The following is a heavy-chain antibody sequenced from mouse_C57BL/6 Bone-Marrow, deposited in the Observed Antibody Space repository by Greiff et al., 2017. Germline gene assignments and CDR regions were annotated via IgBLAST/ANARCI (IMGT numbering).Heavy chain of an antibody. CDR1: GYTFTSYW. CDR2: IDPSDSYT. J-gene: IGHJ1*03. V-gene: IGHV1-69*01. CDR3: ASEIYDGYPWYFDV. Sequence: QVQLQQPGAELVMPGASVKLSCKASGYTFTSYWMHWVKQRPGQGLEWIGEIDPSDSYTNYNQKFKGKSTLTVDKSSSTAYMQLSSLTSEDSAVYYCASEIYDGYPWYFDVWGTGTTVTGAS. D-gene: IGHD2-3*01.